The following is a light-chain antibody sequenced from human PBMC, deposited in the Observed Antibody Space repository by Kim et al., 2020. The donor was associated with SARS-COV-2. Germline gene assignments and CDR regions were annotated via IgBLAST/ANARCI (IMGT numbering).Light chain of an antibody. CDR2: RNN. V-gene: IGLV1-47*01. Sequence: GQRVTISCSGRSSNIGSNYVYWYQPLPGTAPKLLIYRNNQRPSGVPDRFSGSKSGTSASLAISGLRSEDEADYYCAAWDDSLSGVVFGGGTQLTVL. J-gene: IGLJ2*01. CDR1: SSNIGSNY. CDR3: AAWDDSLSGVV.